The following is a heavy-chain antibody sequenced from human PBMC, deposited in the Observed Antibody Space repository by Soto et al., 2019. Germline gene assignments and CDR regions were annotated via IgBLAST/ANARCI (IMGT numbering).Heavy chain of an antibody. CDR3: ARDSGSYFGYYYGMDV. V-gene: IGHV3-33*01. J-gene: IGHJ6*02. Sequence: GGSLRLSCAASGFTFSSYGMHWVRQAPGKGLEWVAVIWYDGSNKYYADSVKGRFTISRDNSKNTLYLQMNSLRAEDTAVYYCARDSGSYFGYYYGMDVWGQGTTVTVSS. D-gene: IGHD1-26*01. CDR2: IWYDGSNK. CDR1: GFTFSSYG.